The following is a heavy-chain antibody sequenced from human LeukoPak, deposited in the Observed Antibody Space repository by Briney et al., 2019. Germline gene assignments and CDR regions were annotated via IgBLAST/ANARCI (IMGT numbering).Heavy chain of an antibody. J-gene: IGHJ5*02. Sequence: SETLSLTCTVSGGSISSYYWSWIRQPPGKGLEWIGYIYDSGSTNYNPSLKSRVTISVDTSKNQFSLKLSSVTAADTAVYYCARHASVVRGGVDPWGQGTLVTVSS. CDR1: GGSISSYY. V-gene: IGHV4-59*08. D-gene: IGHD2-15*01. CDR3: ARHASVVRGGVDP. CDR2: IYDSGST.